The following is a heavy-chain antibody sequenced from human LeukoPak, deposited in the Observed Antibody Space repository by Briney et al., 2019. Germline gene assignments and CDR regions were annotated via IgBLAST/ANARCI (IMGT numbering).Heavy chain of an antibody. Sequence: PGGSLRLSCAGSGLTFSSYSMNWVRQAPGKGLEWVSYISSSSGTIYYADSVKGRFTISRDNAKNSLYLQMNSLRAEDTAVYYCARDMMFGYFDYWGQGTLVTVSS. V-gene: IGHV3-48*04. CDR2: ISSSSGTI. CDR3: ARDMMFGYFDY. CDR1: GLTFSSYS. J-gene: IGHJ4*02. D-gene: IGHD3/OR15-3a*01.